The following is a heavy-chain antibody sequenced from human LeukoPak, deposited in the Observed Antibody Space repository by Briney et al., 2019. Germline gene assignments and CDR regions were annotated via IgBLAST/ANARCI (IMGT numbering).Heavy chain of an antibody. J-gene: IGHJ4*02. Sequence: GESLRISCKGSGYSFTSYWIGWVRQMPGKGLEWMGIIYPGDSDTRYSPSFQGQVTISADKSISTAYLQWSSLKASDTAMYYCARHEYGDYVDPPEGVDYWGQGTLVTVSS. V-gene: IGHV5-51*01. CDR1: GYSFTSYW. CDR3: ARHEYGDYVDPPEGVDY. CDR2: IYPGDSDT. D-gene: IGHD4-17*01.